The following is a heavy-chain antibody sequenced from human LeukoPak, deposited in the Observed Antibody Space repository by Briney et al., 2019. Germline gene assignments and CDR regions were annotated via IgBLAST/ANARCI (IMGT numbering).Heavy chain of an antibody. D-gene: IGHD1-1*01. J-gene: IGHJ4*02. CDR3: TSNWSDFDY. Sequence: SETLSLTCTVSGSSISSSYFWGWIRQPPGKGLEWVGSIYHSGITYYTSSLKSRVTISVDTSKNQFSLRLSSVTAADTAVYYCTSNWSDFDYWGQGILVTVSS. CDR1: GSSISSSYF. CDR2: IYHSGIT. V-gene: IGHV4-38-2*02.